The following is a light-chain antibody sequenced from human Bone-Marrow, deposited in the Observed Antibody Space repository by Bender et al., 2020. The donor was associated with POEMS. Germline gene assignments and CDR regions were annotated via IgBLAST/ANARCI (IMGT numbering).Light chain of an antibody. CDR2: EVR. CDR1: RSDVGEYNF. Sequence: QSALTQPASVSGSPGQSITISCTGTRSDVGEYNFVSWYQQYPGKVPKVMIYEVRNRPSGISIRFSGSKSGNTASLTISGLQPEDEADYYCSSYTDARTLVFGTGTKVTVL. J-gene: IGLJ1*01. CDR3: SSYTDARTLV. V-gene: IGLV2-14*01.